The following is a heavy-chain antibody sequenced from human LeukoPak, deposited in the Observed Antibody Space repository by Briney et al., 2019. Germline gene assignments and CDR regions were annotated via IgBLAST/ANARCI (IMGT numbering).Heavy chain of an antibody. V-gene: IGHV1-8*01. CDR1: GYTFTNYD. CDR3: TKGVRADF. D-gene: IGHD3-10*01. J-gene: IGHJ4*01. Sequence: ASVKVSCKTSGYTFTNYDVNWVRQDPGQGLERMGRVNPRSGRTDYAQKFQGRVLMTSTNSRNTAYMELTSLRSDDRAGYYGTKGVRADFWGDRKQVSVSS. CDR2: VNPRSGRT.